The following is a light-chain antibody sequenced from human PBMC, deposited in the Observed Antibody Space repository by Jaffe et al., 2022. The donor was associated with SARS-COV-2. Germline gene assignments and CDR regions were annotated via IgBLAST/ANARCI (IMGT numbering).Light chain of an antibody. J-gene: IGLJ3*02. Sequence: QTVVTQEPSFSVSPGGTVTLTCGLSSGSVSATYSPSWYQQTPGQAPRTLIYSTNTRSSGVPDRFSASILGNKAALTITGAQADDESDYYCVLYMGSGIWMFGGGTKLTVL. V-gene: IGLV8-61*01. CDR2: STN. CDR1: SGSVSATYS. CDR3: VLYMGSGIWM.